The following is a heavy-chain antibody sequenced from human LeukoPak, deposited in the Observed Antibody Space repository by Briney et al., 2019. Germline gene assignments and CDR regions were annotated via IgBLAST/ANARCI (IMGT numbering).Heavy chain of an antibody. Sequence: GGSLRLSCAASGFTSSNYWMHWVRQAPGKGLVWVSRIDSDGRSTHYADSVKGRFTISRDNAKSTLYLQMNSMRAEDTAVYYCARDSEWLSKNFDYWGQGTLVTVSS. CDR2: IDSDGRST. D-gene: IGHD3-3*01. V-gene: IGHV3-74*01. CDR3: ARDSEWLSKNFDY. J-gene: IGHJ4*02. CDR1: GFTSSNYW.